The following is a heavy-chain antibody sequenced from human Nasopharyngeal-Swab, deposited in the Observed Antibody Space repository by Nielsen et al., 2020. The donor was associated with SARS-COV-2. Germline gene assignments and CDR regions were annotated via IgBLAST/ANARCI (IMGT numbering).Heavy chain of an antibody. CDR3: AKDETYYDFWSGYFRWFDP. Sequence: VRQAPGKGLEWVSAISGSGGSTYYADSVKGRFTISRDNSKNTLYLQMNGLRAEDTAVYYCAKDETYYDFWSGYFRWFDPWGQGTLVTVSS. D-gene: IGHD3-3*01. J-gene: IGHJ5*02. CDR2: ISGSGGST. V-gene: IGHV3-23*01.